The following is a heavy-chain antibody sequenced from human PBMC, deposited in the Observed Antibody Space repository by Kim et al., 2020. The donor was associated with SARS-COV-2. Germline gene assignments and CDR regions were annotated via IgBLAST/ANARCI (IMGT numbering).Heavy chain of an antibody. V-gene: IGHV1-18*01. CDR2: ISAYNGNT. CDR3: ARVPRDYDILTGYYHGNWFDP. D-gene: IGHD3-9*01. J-gene: IGHJ5*02. CDR1: GYTFTSYG. Sequence: ASVKVSCKASGYTFTSYGISWVRQAPGQGLEWMGWISAYNGNTNYAQKLQGRVTMTTDTSTSTAYMELRSLRSDDTAVYYCARVPRDYDILTGYYHGNWFDPWGQGPLVTVSS.